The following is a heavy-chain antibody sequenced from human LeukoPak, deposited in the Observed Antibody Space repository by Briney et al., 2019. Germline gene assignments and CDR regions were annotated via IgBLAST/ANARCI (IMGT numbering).Heavy chain of an antibody. CDR1: GFTFSNYG. D-gene: IGHD4-17*01. CDR2: SSGSGGST. Sequence: GGSLRLSCAASGFTFSNYGMSWVRRAPGKGLEWVSASSGSGGSTYYADSVKGRFTISRDNSKNTLYLQMNSLRAEDTAVYYCAKDPSMYDGDYIIRWGQGTLVIVSS. J-gene: IGHJ4*02. CDR3: AKDPSMYDGDYIIR. V-gene: IGHV3-23*01.